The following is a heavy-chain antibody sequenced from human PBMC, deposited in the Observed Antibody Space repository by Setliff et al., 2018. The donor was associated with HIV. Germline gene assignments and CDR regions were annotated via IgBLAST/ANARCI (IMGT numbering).Heavy chain of an antibody. D-gene: IGHD1-26*01. J-gene: IGHJ4*02. CDR1: GGSISSGVYY. V-gene: IGHV4-31*03. CDR3: AREGLGLFDY. Sequence: SETLSLTCTVSGGSISSGVYYWSWIRQHPGKGLEWIGYIYYSGSTYYTPSLKSRVTMSVDTSKNQFSLKLSSVTAADTAVYYCAREGLGLFDYWGPGTLVTVSS. CDR2: IYYSGST.